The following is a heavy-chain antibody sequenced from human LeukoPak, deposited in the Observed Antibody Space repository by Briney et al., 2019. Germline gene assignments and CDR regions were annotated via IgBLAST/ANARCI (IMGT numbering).Heavy chain of an antibody. D-gene: IGHD6-19*01. CDR1: GDSVSSNSAA. CDR2: TYYRSKWYN. V-gene: IGHV6-1*01. J-gene: IGHJ6*03. CDR3: ARLSVKRRSSGWSLHYYMDV. Sequence: SQTLSLTCAISGDSVSSNSAAWNWIRQSPSRGLEWLGRTYYRSKWYNDYAVSVKSRITINPDTSKNQFSLKLSSVTAADTAVYYCARLSVKRRSSGWSLHYYMDVWGKGTTVTVSS.